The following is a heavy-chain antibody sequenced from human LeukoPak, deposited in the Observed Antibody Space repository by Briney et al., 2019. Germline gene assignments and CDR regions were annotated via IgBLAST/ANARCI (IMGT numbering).Heavy chain of an antibody. Sequence: GGSLRLSCEVSGFTFSTYAMHWVRQAPGKGLQYVSSISSDGGSTYYASSVKGRFTISRDNSKNTLYLQMGSVREEDMAVYYCARTEQWLATGGWYWFDPWGQGTLVTVSS. J-gene: IGHJ5*02. D-gene: IGHD6-19*01. V-gene: IGHV3-64*01. CDR3: ARTEQWLATGGWYWFDP. CDR2: ISSDGGST. CDR1: GFTFSTYA.